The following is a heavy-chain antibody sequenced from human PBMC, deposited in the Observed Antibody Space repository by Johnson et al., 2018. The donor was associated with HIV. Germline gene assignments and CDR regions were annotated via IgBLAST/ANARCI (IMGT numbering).Heavy chain of an antibody. D-gene: IGHD6-13*01. Sequence: QEQLVESGGGVVQPGGSLRLSCAESAFTFSSFGMHWVRQAPGKGLEWVSFIRSDGINKSYVDSVKGRFTISRDNAKNSLYLQMNSLRAEDTALYYCARVAAAAGRMTDAFDIWGQGTMVSVSS. CDR3: ARVAAAAGRMTDAFDI. V-gene: IGHV3-30*02. CDR2: IRSDGINK. J-gene: IGHJ3*02. CDR1: AFTFSSFG.